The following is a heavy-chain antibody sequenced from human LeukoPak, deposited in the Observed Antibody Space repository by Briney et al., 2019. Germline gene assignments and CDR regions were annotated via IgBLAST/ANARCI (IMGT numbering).Heavy chain of an antibody. CDR2: ISGSGGST. Sequence: GGSLRLSCAASGFTFSSYAMSWVRQAPGKGLEWVSAISGSGGSTYYADSVKGRFTISRDNSKNTLYLQMNSLRAEDTAVYYCAKVPDYDFWSGYSPYYFDYWGQGTLVTVS. CDR3: AKVPDYDFWSGYSPYYFDY. CDR1: GFTFSSYA. D-gene: IGHD3-3*01. J-gene: IGHJ4*02. V-gene: IGHV3-23*01.